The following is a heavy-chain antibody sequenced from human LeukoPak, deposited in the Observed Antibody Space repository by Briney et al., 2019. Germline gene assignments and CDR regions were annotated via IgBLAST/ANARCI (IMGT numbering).Heavy chain of an antibody. CDR1: GFAFSSYA. CDR2: ISRRDDYT. J-gene: IGHJ4*02. V-gene: IGHV3-23*01. CDR3: ANDYRSGSFHDF. Sequence: GGSLRLSCAASGFAFSSYAMSWVRQPPGKGLEWVSVISRRDDYTYYADPVKGRFTISRDNSKNTLYLQMNTLRAEDTAVYYCANDYRSGSFHDFWGQGTLVTVSS. D-gene: IGHD3-10*01.